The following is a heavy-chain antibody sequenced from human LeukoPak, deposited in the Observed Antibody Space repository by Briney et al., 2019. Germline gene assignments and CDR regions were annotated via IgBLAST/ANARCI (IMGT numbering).Heavy chain of an antibody. Sequence: PSETLSLTCTVSGGSVSSGSYYWSWIRQPPGKGLEWIGYIYYSGSTNYNPSLKSRVTISVETSKNQFSLKLSSVTAADTAVYYCARGRYSSGWYPRDWGQGTLVTVSS. D-gene: IGHD6-19*01. CDR3: ARGRYSSGWYPRD. CDR1: GGSVSSGSYY. V-gene: IGHV4-61*01. CDR2: IYYSGST. J-gene: IGHJ4*02.